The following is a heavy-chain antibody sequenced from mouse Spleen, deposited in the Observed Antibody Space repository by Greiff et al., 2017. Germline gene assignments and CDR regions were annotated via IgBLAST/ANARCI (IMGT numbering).Heavy chain of an antibody. CDR2: IYPRSGNT. D-gene: IGHD2-5*01. Sequence: VQLQQSGAELARPGASVKLSCKASGYTFTSYGISWVKQRTGQGLEWIGEIYPRSGNTYYNEKFKGKATLTADKSSSTAYMELRSLTSEDSAVYFCARGDSNAFAYWGQGTLVTVSA. J-gene: IGHJ3*01. CDR1: GYTFTSYG. V-gene: IGHV1-81*01. CDR3: ARGDSNAFAY.